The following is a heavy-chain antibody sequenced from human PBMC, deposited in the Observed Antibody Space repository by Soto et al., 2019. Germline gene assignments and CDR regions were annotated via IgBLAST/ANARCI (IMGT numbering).Heavy chain of an antibody. CDR3: ERENGRSGFDP. J-gene: IGHJ5*02. Sequence: QVQLVQSGAEVKKPGASVKVSCKASGYTFTSYDINWVRQATGQGLEWMGWMNPNGGNTDYAPKFQGSVPMTRNTTISAAYMELSSLRSEDTGVYYCERENGRSGFDPGGQGTLVTVSS. CDR2: MNPNGGNT. CDR1: GYTFTSYD. D-gene: IGHD6-6*01. V-gene: IGHV1-8*01.